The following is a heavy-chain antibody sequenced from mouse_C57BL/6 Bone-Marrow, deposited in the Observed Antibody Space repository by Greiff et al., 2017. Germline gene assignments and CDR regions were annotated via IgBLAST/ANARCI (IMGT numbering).Heavy chain of an antibody. Sequence: VQLQQPGAELVKPGASVKVSCKASGYTFTSYWMHWVKQRPGQGLEWIGRIHPSDSDTNYNQKFKGKDTLTVDKSSSTAYMQLSSLTSEDSAVYYCAPCYGNYVGVAYWGQGTLVTVSA. J-gene: IGHJ3*01. CDR3: APCYGNYVGVAY. D-gene: IGHD2-10*01. CDR2: IHPSDSDT. V-gene: IGHV1-74*01. CDR1: GYTFTSYW.